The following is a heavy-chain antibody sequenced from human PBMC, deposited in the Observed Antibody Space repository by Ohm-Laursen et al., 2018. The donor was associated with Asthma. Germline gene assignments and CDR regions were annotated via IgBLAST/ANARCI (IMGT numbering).Heavy chain of an antibody. CDR1: GGTFSSYA. V-gene: IGHV1-69*13. Sequence: SVKVSCKVSGGTFSSYAISWVRQAPGQGLEWMGGIIPIFGTANYAQKFQGRVTITADESTSTAYMELSSLRSEDTAVYYCAGIYSSSFTDYYGMDVWGQGTTVTVSS. D-gene: IGHD6-6*01. J-gene: IGHJ6*02. CDR3: AGIYSSSFTDYYGMDV. CDR2: IIPIFGTA.